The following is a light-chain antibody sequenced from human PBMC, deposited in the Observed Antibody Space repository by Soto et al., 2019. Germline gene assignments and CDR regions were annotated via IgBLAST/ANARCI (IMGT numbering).Light chain of an antibody. Sequence: IPMTPSPSTLSTYVGDRVTITCRASQSISIWLAWYQQKPGKAPKLLIYDASSLESGVPSRFSGSGSGTEFTLTICSLQPDDFATYYCQQYNSYSWTFGQGTKVDI. CDR2: DAS. V-gene: IGKV1-5*01. J-gene: IGKJ1*01. CDR3: QQYNSYSWT. CDR1: QSISIW.